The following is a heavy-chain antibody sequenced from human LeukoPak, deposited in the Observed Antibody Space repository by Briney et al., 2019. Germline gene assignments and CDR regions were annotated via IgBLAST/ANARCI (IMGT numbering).Heavy chain of an antibody. V-gene: IGHV4-39*01. Sequence: SEALSLTCTVSGGSISSSSYYWGWIRQPPGKGLEWIGSIYYSGSTYYNPSLKSRVTISVDTSKNQFSLKLSSVTAADTAVYYCARGRYPTIFFDYWGQGTLVTVSS. CDR3: ARGRYPTIFFDY. CDR2: IYYSGST. J-gene: IGHJ4*02. CDR1: GGSISSSSYY. D-gene: IGHD3-9*01.